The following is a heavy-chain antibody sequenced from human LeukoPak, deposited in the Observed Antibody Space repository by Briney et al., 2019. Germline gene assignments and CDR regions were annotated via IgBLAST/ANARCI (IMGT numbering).Heavy chain of an antibody. Sequence: GGSLRLSCTASGFNFRDFSMHWVRQIPGQGLEWVSLVRGDGDFTLYADSVKGRFTISRDNGRNLLYLQMNSLSGEDTAFYYCAKGNNTISFNFDYWGQGTLVTVS. CDR3: AKGNNTISFNFDY. J-gene: IGHJ4*02. V-gene: IGHV3-43*02. CDR2: VRGDGDFT. CDR1: GFNFRDFS. D-gene: IGHD1-14*01.